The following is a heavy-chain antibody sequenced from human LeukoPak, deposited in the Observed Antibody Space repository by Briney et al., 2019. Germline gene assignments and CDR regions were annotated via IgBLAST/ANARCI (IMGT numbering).Heavy chain of an antibody. D-gene: IGHD6-13*01. CDR3: ARDRGAAAGWFDP. V-gene: IGHV3-21*01. Sequence: GGSLRLSCAASGFTFSGYSMNWVRQAPGKGLEWVSSVSSSSSYIYYADSVKGRFTISRDNAKNSLYLQMNSLRAEDTAVYYCARDRGAAAGWFDPWGQGTLVTVSS. CDR1: GFTFSGYS. J-gene: IGHJ5*02. CDR2: VSSSSSYI.